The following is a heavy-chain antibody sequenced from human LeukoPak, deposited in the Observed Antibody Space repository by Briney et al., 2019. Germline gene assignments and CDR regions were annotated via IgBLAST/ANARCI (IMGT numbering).Heavy chain of an antibody. Sequence: GASVKVSCKASGGTFSSYAISWVRQAPGQGLEWMGGIIPIFGTANYAQKFQGRVTITADESTSTAYMELSSLRSDDTAVYYCARDVGKVGATSLDEWGQGTLVTVSS. J-gene: IGHJ4*02. D-gene: IGHD1-26*01. CDR2: IIPIFGTA. V-gene: IGHV1-69*13. CDR1: GGTFSSYA. CDR3: ARDVGKVGATSLDE.